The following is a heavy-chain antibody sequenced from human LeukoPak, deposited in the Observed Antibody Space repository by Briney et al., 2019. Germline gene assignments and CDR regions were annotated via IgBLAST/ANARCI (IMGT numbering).Heavy chain of an antibody. CDR3: AKSEHWPALDY. V-gene: IGHV3-23*01. CDR2: ISGST. J-gene: IGHJ4*02. D-gene: IGHD1-14*01. Sequence: GGSLRLSCAASGFTFRSYAMSWVRQAPGEGLEWVSAISGSTYYADSVKGRFTISRDNSKNTLYLQMNSLRAEDTAVYYCAKSEHWPALDYWGQGTLVTVSS. CDR1: GFTFRSYA.